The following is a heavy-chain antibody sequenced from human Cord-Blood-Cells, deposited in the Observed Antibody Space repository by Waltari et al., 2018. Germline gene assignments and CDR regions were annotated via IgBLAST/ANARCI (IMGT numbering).Heavy chain of an antibody. CDR3: AKVPPMTTVTTGAFDI. V-gene: IGHV3-30*18. CDR2: IAYDGSNK. CDR1: GFTFSSYG. Sequence: QVQLVESGGGVVQPGRSLRLSCAASGFTFSSYGMHWVRQAPGKGLEGVAVIAYDGSNKYYADSVKGRVTISRDNSKNTLYLQMNSLRAEDTAVYYCAKVPPMTTVTTGAFDIWGQGTMVTVSS. D-gene: IGHD4-17*01. J-gene: IGHJ3*02.